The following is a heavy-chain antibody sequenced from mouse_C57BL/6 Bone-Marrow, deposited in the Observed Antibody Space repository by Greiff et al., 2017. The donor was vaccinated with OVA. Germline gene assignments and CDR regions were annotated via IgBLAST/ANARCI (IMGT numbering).Heavy chain of an antibody. V-gene: IGHV1-81*01. CDR1: GYTFTSYG. CDR2: IYPRSGNT. CDR3: QSVYFDY. Sequence: QVQLQQSGAELARPGASVKLSCKASGYTFTSYGISWVKQRTGQGLEWIGEIYPRSGNTNYKVKVKDTATPTADKTSSTAYMKLPSLTSEDSAVYYCQSVYFDYWGQGTTLTVSS. J-gene: IGHJ2*01.